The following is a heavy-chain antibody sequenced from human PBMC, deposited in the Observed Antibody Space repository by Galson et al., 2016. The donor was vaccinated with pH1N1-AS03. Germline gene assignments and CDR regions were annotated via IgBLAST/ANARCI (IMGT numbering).Heavy chain of an antibody. CDR2: ISGIGTST. J-gene: IGHJ4*02. Sequence: SLRLSCAASGFTFKNYAMSWVRQAPGKGLEWVSVISGIGTSTYYAASVKGRFSISRDNARNTLSLQMDGLRAEDTALYYCAKEGDEGAFDCWGQGTLVTV. CDR3: AKEGDEGAFDC. CDR1: GFTFKNYA. V-gene: IGHV3-23*01.